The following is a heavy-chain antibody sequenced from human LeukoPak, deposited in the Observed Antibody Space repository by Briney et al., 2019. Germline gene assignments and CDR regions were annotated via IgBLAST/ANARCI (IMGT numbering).Heavy chain of an antibody. CDR1: GYTFTSYY. V-gene: IGHV1-46*01. CDR3: ARYRRDVKAVQYYFDY. Sequence: ASVKVSCKASGYTFTSYYMHWVRQAPGQGLEWMGIINPSGGSTSYAQKFQGRVTMTRDTSTSTVYMELSSLRSEDTAMYYCARYRRDVKAVQYYFDYWGQGTLVTVSS. J-gene: IGHJ4*02. D-gene: IGHD1-1*01. CDR2: INPSGGST.